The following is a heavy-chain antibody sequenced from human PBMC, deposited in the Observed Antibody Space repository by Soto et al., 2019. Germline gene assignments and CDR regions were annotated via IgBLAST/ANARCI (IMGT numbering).Heavy chain of an antibody. CDR1: GYTFTSYD. Sequence: GASVKVSCKASGYTFTSYDINWVRQATGQGLEWMGWMNPNSGNTGYAQKFQGRVTMTRNTSISTAYMELSSLRSEDTAVYYCARGFVATIVNWFAPWGQGTLVTAPQ. CDR3: ARGFVATIVNWFAP. J-gene: IGHJ5*02. CDR2: MNPNSGNT. V-gene: IGHV1-8*01. D-gene: IGHD5-12*01.